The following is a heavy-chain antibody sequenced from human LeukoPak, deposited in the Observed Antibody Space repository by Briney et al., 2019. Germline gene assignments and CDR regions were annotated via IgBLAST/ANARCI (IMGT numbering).Heavy chain of an antibody. Sequence: PGGSLRLSCAASGFTFRSYAMSWVRQAPGKGLEWVSYISSSSSYTNYADSVKGRFTISRDNAKNSLYLQMNSLRAEDTAVYYCARYITMVRGVKYYFDYWGQGTLVTVSS. V-gene: IGHV3-11*03. J-gene: IGHJ4*02. CDR1: GFTFRSYA. D-gene: IGHD3-10*01. CDR2: ISSSSSYT. CDR3: ARYITMVRGVKYYFDY.